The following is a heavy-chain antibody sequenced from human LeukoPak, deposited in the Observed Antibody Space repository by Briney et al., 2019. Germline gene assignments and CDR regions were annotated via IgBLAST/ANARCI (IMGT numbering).Heavy chain of an antibody. CDR2: LSGTGGST. V-gene: IGHV3-23*01. Sequence: GGSLRLSCAASGFTFSNYAMSWVRQAPGKGLEWVSTLSGTGGSTYYADSVKGRFTISRDSSKNTLYLQVSSLRAEDTAVYYCARGRKYSYGTYYYGLDVWGQGTTVTVCS. D-gene: IGHD5-18*01. CDR1: GFTFSNYA. J-gene: IGHJ6*02. CDR3: ARGRKYSYGTYYYGLDV.